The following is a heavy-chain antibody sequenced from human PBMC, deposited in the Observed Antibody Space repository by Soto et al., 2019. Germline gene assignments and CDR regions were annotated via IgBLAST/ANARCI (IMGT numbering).Heavy chain of an antibody. D-gene: IGHD2-15*01. CDR3: AREGALLFGGNADDSSTMYA. V-gene: IGHV4-30-2*01. CDR2: IYHSGST. J-gene: IGHJ6*02. Sequence: PSETLSLTCAVSGGSISSGGYSWSWIRQPPGKGLEWIGYIYHSGSTYYNPSLKSRVTISVDRSKNQFSLKLSSVTAADTAFYYCAREGALLFGGNADDSSTMYAWGQRTTVPVS. CDR1: GGSISSGGYS.